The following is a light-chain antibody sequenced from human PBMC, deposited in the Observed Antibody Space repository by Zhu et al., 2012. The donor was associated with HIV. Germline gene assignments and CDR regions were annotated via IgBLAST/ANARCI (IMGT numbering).Light chain of an antibody. CDR1: ESINGL. J-gene: IGKJ1*01. CDR3: QQYNDYRRT. V-gene: IGKV1-5*03. CDR2: KTT. Sequence: DIQMTQSPSTLSASVGDRVTITCRASESINGLLAWYQQRPGKAPRFLIFKTTSLQTGVPARLSGSRHGAVYSLTISNLQPEDSAIYYCQQYNDYRRTFGPGTKV.